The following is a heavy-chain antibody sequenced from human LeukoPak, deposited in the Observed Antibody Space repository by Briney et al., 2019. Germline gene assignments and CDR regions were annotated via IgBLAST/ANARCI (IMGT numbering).Heavy chain of an antibody. CDR1: GFTFSSYA. CDR2: ISGSGGST. D-gene: IGHD3-10*01. V-gene: IGHV3-23*01. Sequence: GGSLRLSCTASGFTFSSYAMSWVRQAPGKGLEWVSAISGSGGSTHYADSVKGRFTISRDNSKNTMYVQMNSLRAEDTAVYYCARGSGNYYNRPYFDYWGQGVLVTVSS. CDR3: ARGSGNYYNRPYFDY. J-gene: IGHJ4*02.